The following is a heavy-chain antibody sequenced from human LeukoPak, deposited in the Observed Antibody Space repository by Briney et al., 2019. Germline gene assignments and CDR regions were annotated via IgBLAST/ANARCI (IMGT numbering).Heavy chain of an antibody. CDR3: ARRMGPAAIPKLYYYGMDV. CDR2: ISGSGGST. D-gene: IGHD2-2*02. J-gene: IGHJ6*02. CDR1: GFTFSSYA. V-gene: IGHV3-23*01. Sequence: SGGSLRLSCAASGFTFSSYAMSWVRQAPGKGLEWVSAISGSGGSTYYADSVKGRFTISRDNSKNTLYLQMNSLRAEDTAVYYCARRMGPAAIPKLYYYGMDVWGQGTTVTVSS.